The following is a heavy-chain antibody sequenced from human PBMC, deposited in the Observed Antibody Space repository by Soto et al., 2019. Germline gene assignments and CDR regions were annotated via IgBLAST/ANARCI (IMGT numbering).Heavy chain of an antibody. CDR1: GYTVTDYA. V-gene: IGHV1-3*01. CDR2: ITPGNGNT. CDR3: ARGHSGWYYLGDN. Sequence: QVHLVQSGAEVKKPGASVKISCRASGYTVTDYAIFWVRQAPGQSLEWMGWITPGNGNTRYSQRFQGRVTITRDTSASTAYMELGSLRSEDTAVYYCARGHSGWYYLGDNWGQGTLVTVYS. J-gene: IGHJ4*02. D-gene: IGHD6-19*01.